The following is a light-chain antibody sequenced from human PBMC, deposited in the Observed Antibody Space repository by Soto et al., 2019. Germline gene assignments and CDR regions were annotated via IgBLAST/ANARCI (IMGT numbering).Light chain of an antibody. CDR3: QQYGSSPWT. V-gene: IGKV3-20*01. CDR2: DTS. CDR1: QGIGDT. Sequence: VLRQSPATLSVSPGEGATLSCRASQGIGDTLAWYQHKPGQTPRLLIYDTSSRATGIPDRFSGSGSGTDFTLTISRLEPEDFAVYYCQQYGSSPWTFGQGTKVDIK. J-gene: IGKJ1*01.